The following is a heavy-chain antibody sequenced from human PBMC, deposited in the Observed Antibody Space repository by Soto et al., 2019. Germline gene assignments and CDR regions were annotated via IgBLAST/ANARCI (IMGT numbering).Heavy chain of an antibody. J-gene: IGHJ4*02. CDR3: ARLQAAVPHY. D-gene: IGHD6-13*01. CDR2: IYYSGST. CDR1: GGSISSYY. V-gene: IGHV4-59*08. Sequence: SETLSLTCTVSGGSISSYYWSWIRQPPGKGLEWIGYIYYSGSTNYNPSLKSRVTISVDTSKNQFSLKLSSVTAADTATYFCARLQAAVPHYWGQGTLVTVSS.